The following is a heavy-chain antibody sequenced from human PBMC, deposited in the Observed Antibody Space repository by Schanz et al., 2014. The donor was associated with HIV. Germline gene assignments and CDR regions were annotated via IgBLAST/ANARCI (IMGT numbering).Heavy chain of an antibody. CDR3: ARSPSYGMDV. J-gene: IGHJ6*02. Sequence: EVQLVESGGGLVQPGRSLRLSCAASGFTFDDYAMHWVRQAPGKGLEWVSGISWNSGSIGYADSVKGRFTISRDNAKNSLYLQMNSLRAEDTAVYYCARSPSYGMDVWGQGTTVTVSS. V-gene: IGHV3-9*01. CDR1: GFTFDDYA. CDR2: ISWNSGSI.